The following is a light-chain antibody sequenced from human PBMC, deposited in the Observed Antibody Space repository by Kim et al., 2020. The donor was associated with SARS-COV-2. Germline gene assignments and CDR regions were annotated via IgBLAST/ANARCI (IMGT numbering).Light chain of an antibody. CDR1: QTVINNY. V-gene: IGKV3-15*01. J-gene: IGKJ2*01. CDR3: QQYHKWPPT. CDR2: GAS. Sequence: ETVMMQSPATLSVSPGEIATLSCRASQTVINNYLAWYQQKPGRAPRLLIYGASTRATGVPARFSGSGSGIEFTLTTSSLQSEDFALYYCQQYHKWPPTFGQGTKLEI.